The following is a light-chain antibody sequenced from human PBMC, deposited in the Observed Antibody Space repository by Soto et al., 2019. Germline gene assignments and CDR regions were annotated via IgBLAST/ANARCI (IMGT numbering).Light chain of an antibody. Sequence: DIVMTQSPDSLAVSLGERATINCESSQSVLYSSNNKNYLAWYQQTQGQTPKALIYWASTRESGVPDRFSGSGSGTDFTLTISRLQAEDVEVYYCQQYYTTPWTFGQGTKVDIK. CDR1: QSVLYSSNNKNY. J-gene: IGKJ1*01. CDR2: WAS. V-gene: IGKV4-1*01. CDR3: QQYYTTPWT.